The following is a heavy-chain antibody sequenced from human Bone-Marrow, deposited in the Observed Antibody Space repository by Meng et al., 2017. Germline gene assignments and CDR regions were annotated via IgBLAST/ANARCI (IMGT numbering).Heavy chain of an antibody. V-gene: IGHV3-30*04. CDR1: GFTFSSYA. Sequence: GESLKISCAASGFTFSSYAMHWVRQAPGKGLEWVSVISYDGSNKYYADSVKGRFTISRDNSKNTLYLQMNSLRAEDTAVYYCARGARGYYDSSGYYPHWQFDYWGQGTLVTVSS. CDR2: ISYDGSNK. CDR3: ARGARGYYDSSGYYPHWQFDY. J-gene: IGHJ4*02. D-gene: IGHD3-22*01.